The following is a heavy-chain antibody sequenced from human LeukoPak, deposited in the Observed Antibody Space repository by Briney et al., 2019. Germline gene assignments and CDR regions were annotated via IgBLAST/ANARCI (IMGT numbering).Heavy chain of an antibody. J-gene: IGHJ3*02. V-gene: IGHV3-30-3*01. D-gene: IGHD2-15*01. CDR3: ARDHRWYCGGGSCYSSAFDI. CDR2: ISYDGSNK. CDR1: GFTFSSYA. Sequence: HPGGSLRLSCAASGFTFSSYAMHWVRQAPGKGLEWGAVISYDGSNKYYADSVKGRFTISRDNSKNTLYLQMNSLRAEDTAVYYCARDHRWYCGGGSCYSSAFDIWGQGTMVTVSS.